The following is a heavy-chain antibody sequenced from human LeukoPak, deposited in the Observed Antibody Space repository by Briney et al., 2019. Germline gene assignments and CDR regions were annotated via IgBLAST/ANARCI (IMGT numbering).Heavy chain of an antibody. CDR2: ISSGSSSI. J-gene: IGHJ4*02. CDR1: GFTFSSYE. D-gene: IGHD6-6*01. CDR3: ARGGIAARFAY. V-gene: IGHV3-48*03. Sequence: GGSLRLSCAVSGFTFSSYEMNWVRQAPGKGLEWVSYISSGSSSIFYADSVKGRFTISRDNAKNSLYLQMNSLRVEDTAVYYCARGGIAARFAYWGQGTLVTVSS.